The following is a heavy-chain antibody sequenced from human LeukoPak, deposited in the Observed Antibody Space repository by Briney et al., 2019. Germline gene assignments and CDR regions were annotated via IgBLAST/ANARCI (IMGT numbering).Heavy chain of an antibody. J-gene: IGHJ3*02. V-gene: IGHV3-53*01. CDR3: VRLRFGDAFDI. Sequence: GGSLRLSCAASGFTASSNYLTWVRQAPGKGLEWVSVIYSGGRTYYVDSVKGRFTSSRDNSKNTVHLQMNSLRAEDTAVYYCVRLRFGDAFDIWGQGTMVTVSS. CDR2: IYSGGRT. D-gene: IGHD3-3*01. CDR1: GFTASSNY.